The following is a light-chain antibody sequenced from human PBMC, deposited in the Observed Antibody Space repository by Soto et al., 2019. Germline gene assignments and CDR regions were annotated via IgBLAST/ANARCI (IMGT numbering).Light chain of an antibody. CDR1: QSVGSNY. CDR2: GAS. Sequence: EIVFTQSPGTLSLSPGERATLSCRASQSVGSNYLAWYQQKPGQAPRRLIYGASSRATGIPDRFSGSGSGTDFPLTISRLEPEDFAVYYCQQYGSSPYTFGQGTRLEIK. J-gene: IGKJ2*01. V-gene: IGKV3-20*01. CDR3: QQYGSSPYT.